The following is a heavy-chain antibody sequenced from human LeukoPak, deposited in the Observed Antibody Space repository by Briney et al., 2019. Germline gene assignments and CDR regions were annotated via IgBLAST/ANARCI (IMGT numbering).Heavy chain of an antibody. J-gene: IGHJ4*02. D-gene: IGHD1-14*01. CDR2: ISSSSSCI. Sequence: GGSLRLSCAASGFTFSSYSMNWVRQAPGKGLEWVSSISSSSSCIYYADSVKGRFTISRDNAKNSLYLQMNSLRAEDTAVYYCARRTTALGLDYWGQGTLVTVSS. CDR3: ARRTTALGLDY. CDR1: GFTFSSYS. V-gene: IGHV3-21*01.